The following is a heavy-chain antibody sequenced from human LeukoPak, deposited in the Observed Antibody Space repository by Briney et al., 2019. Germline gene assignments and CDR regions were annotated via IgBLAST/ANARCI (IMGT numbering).Heavy chain of an antibody. CDR2: IIPILGIA. CDR3: AGSSTVVTPSPYDAFDI. J-gene: IGHJ3*02. D-gene: IGHD4-23*01. CDR1: GGTFSSYA. Sequence: SVKVSCKASGGTFSSYAISWVRQAPGQGLEWMGRIIPILGIANYAQKFQGRVTITADKSTSTAYMELSSLRSEDTAVYYCAGSSTVVTPSPYDAFDIWGQGTMVTVSS. V-gene: IGHV1-69*04.